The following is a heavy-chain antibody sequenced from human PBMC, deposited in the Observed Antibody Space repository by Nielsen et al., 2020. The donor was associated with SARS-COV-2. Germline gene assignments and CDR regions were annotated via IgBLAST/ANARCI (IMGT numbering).Heavy chain of an antibody. V-gene: IGHV4-39*01. Sequence: SETLSLTCSVSGGSISSNIYSWGWIRQPPGKGLEWIGAIYYNVSTYYNPSLKSRVTISVDTSKSQFSLKLSSVTAADTAVYYCASEDFWSGRDDAFDIWGQGTMVTVSS. CDR3: ASEDFWSGRDDAFDI. CDR1: GGSISSNIYS. D-gene: IGHD3-3*01. CDR2: IYYNVST. J-gene: IGHJ3*02.